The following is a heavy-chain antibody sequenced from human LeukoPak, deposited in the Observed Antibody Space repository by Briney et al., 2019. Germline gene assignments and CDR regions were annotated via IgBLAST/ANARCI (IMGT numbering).Heavy chain of an antibody. J-gene: IGHJ6*02. CDR2: IIPIFGTA. D-gene: IGHD3-3*01. V-gene: IGHV1-69*13. CDR3: ASSLFGVVIPNYYGMDV. Sequence: GASVKVSCKASGGTFSSYAISWVRQAPGQGLEWMGGIIPIFGTANYAQKFQGRVTITADESTSTAYMELSSLRSEDTAVYYCASSLFGVVIPNYYGMDVWGQGTTVTVSS. CDR1: GGTFSSYA.